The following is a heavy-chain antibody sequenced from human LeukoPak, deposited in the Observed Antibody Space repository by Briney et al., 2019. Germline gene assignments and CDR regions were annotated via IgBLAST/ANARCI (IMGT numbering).Heavy chain of an antibody. Sequence: GGSLRLSCAASGFTFSSYAMSWVRQAPGKGLEWVSVISGSGPTTYYADSVKGRFTISRDNSKNTLYLQMNSLRAEDTAVYYCAKDQGPWIQLWFFDYWGQGTLVTVSS. J-gene: IGHJ4*02. CDR3: AKDQGPWIQLWFFDY. V-gene: IGHV3-23*01. CDR2: ISGSGPTT. D-gene: IGHD5-18*01. CDR1: GFTFSSYA.